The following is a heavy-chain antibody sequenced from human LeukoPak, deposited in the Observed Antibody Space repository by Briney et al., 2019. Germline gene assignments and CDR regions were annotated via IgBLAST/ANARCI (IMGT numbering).Heavy chain of an antibody. V-gene: IGHV1-18*01. Sequence: GASVKVSCKASGYTFTSYGISWVRQAPGQGPEWMGWISAYNGNTNYAQKLQGRVTMTTDTSTSTAYMELRSLRSDDTAVYYCARDLFYPMGAVAGPYNWFDPWGQGTLVTVSS. CDR3: ARDLFYPMGAVAGPYNWFDP. CDR1: GYTFTSYG. D-gene: IGHD6-19*01. J-gene: IGHJ5*02. CDR2: ISAYNGNT.